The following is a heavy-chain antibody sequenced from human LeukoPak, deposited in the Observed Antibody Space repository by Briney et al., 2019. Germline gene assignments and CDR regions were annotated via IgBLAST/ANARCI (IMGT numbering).Heavy chain of an antibody. CDR2: INPNSGGT. D-gene: IGHD6-13*01. Sequence: ASVKVSCKASGYTFTGYSMHWVRQAPGQGLEWMGWINPNSGGTNFAQKFEDRVTMTRDTSISTAYMELSRLRSDDTAVYYCARVISGSWYFFDYWGQGTLVTVSS. CDR3: ARVISGSWYFFDY. V-gene: IGHV1-2*02. J-gene: IGHJ4*02. CDR1: GYTFTGYS.